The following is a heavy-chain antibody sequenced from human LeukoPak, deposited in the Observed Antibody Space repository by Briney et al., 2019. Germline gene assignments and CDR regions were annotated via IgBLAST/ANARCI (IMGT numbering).Heavy chain of an antibody. V-gene: IGHV4-59*08. D-gene: IGHD5-18*01. CDR3: ARHVGIHLWSLYFDY. Sequence: PSETLSLTCIVSGGSISSYYWSWIRQPPGKGLEWIGYIYSSGSTDYNPSLKSRATISLDTSNHQFSLKLTSVTTADTAVYYCARHVGIHLWSLYFDYWGQGSLVTVSS. J-gene: IGHJ4*02. CDR2: IYSSGST. CDR1: GGSISSYY.